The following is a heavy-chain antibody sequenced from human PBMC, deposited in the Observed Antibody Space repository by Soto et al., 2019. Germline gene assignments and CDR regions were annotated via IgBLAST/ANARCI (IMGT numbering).Heavy chain of an antibody. J-gene: IGHJ5*02. CDR1: GGSISSYY. V-gene: IGHV4-59*08. D-gene: IGHD2-2*01. CDR2: IFYTGTT. Sequence: SETLSLTCTVSGGSISSYYWSWIRQPPGKGLEWIAYIFYTGTTNYNPSLKSRVTISVDTSKNQFSLRVNSVTAADTAVYYCARHGGYCSSTRCEGGWFDPWGQGTLVTVSS. CDR3: ARHGGYCSSTRCEGGWFDP.